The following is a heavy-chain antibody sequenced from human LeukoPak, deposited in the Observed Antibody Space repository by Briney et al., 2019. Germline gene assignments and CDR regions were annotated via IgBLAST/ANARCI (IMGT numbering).Heavy chain of an antibody. CDR2: ISSSGSTI. V-gene: IGHV3-11*04. CDR3: ARDGFVVPAAASGY. CDR1: GLTFSDYY. J-gene: IGHJ4*02. D-gene: IGHD2-2*01. Sequence: GGSLRLSCAASGLTFSDYYMSWIRQAPGKGLEWVSYISSSGSTIYYADSVKGRFTISRDNAKNSLYLQTNSLRAEDTAVYYCARDGFVVPAAASGYWGQGTLVTVSS.